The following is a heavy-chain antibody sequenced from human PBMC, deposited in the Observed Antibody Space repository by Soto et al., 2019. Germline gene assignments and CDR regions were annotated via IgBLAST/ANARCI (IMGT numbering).Heavy chain of an antibody. CDR1: GGSISSGGYY. D-gene: IGHD6-19*01. Sequence: SETLSLTCTVSGGSISSGGYYWSWIRQHPGKGLEWIGSIYYSGNTYYNPSLKSRVTISVDTSKNQFSLKLNSVTAADTAVYFCARIAGGWYWYYWGQGTLVTVSS. V-gene: IGHV4-39*01. CDR2: IYYSGNT. CDR3: ARIAGGWYWYY. J-gene: IGHJ4*02.